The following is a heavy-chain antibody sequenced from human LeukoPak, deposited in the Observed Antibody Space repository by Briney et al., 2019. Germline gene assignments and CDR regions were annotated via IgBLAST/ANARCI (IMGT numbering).Heavy chain of an antibody. J-gene: IGHJ6*03. Sequence: SETLSLTCTVSGGSISSYYWGWIRQPPGKGLEWIGYIYYSGSTNYNPSLKSRVTISVDTSKNQFSLKLNSVTAADTAVYYCARAVQLERPPPLIGYYYMDVWGKGTTVTVSS. CDR1: GGSISSYY. V-gene: IGHV4-59*01. CDR2: IYYSGST. D-gene: IGHD1-1*01. CDR3: ARAVQLERPPPLIGYYYMDV.